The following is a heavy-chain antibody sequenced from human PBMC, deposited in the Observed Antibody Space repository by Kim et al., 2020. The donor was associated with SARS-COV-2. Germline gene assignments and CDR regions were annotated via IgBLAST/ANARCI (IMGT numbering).Heavy chain of an antibody. CDR3: ARDYGDYFGWFDP. D-gene: IGHD4-17*01. J-gene: IGHJ5*02. Sequence: SETLSLTCAVSGGSISSSNWWSWVRQPPGKGLEWIGEIYHSGSTNYNPSLKSRVTISVDKSKNQFSLKLSSVTAADTAVYYCARDYGDYFGWFDPWGQGTLVTVSS. CDR1: GGSISSSNW. CDR2: IYHSGST. V-gene: IGHV4-4*02.